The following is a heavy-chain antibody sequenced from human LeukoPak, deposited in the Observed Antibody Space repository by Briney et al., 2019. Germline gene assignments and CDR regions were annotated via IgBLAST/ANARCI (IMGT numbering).Heavy chain of an antibody. CDR2: IYYSGST. CDR1: GGSISSYY. V-gene: IGHV4-59*01. J-gene: IGHJ4*02. Sequence: PSETLSLTCTVSGGSISSYYWSRIRQPPGKGLEWIGYIYYSGSTNYNPSLKSRVTISVDTSKNQFSLKLSSVTAADTAVYYCAGHDSSGYYYEVGYFDYWGQGTLVTVSS. D-gene: IGHD3-22*01. CDR3: AGHDSSGYYYEVGYFDY.